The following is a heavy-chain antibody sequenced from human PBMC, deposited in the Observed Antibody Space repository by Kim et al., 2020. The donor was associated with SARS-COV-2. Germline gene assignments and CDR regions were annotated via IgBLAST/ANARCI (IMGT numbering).Heavy chain of an antibody. D-gene: IGHD3-3*02. Sequence: SETLSLTCTVSGGSVSSGSYYWSWIRQPPGKGLEWIGYIYYSGSTNYNPSLKSRVTISVDTSKNQFSLKLSSVTAADTAVYYCARGHFWSGYYVDYWGQG. V-gene: IGHV4-61*01. CDR2: IYYSGST. CDR3: ARGHFWSGYYVDY. CDR1: GGSVSSGSYY. J-gene: IGHJ4*02.